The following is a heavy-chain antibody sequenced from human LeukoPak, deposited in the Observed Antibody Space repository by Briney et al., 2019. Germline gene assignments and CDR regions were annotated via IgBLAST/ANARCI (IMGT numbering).Heavy chain of an antibody. J-gene: IGHJ4*02. D-gene: IGHD2-2*01. CDR2: IIPIFGTA. Sequence: SVKVSCKASGGTFSSYAISWVRQAPGQGLEWMGRIIPIFGTANYAQKFQGRVTITTDESTSTAYMELSSLRSEDTAVYYCARGYCSSTSCYEGGYFDYWGQGTLVTVSS. CDR1: GGTFSSYA. V-gene: IGHV1-69*05. CDR3: ARGYCSSTSCYEGGYFDY.